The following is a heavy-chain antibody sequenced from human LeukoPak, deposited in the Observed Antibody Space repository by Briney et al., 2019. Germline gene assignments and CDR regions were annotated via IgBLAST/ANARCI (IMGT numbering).Heavy chain of an antibody. D-gene: IGHD2-2*01. CDR1: GYTFTGYY. V-gene: IGHV1-2*06. CDR3: ARAEGYCSSTSCYEPFDY. J-gene: IGHJ4*02. CDR2: INPNSGGT. Sequence: ASVKVSCXASGYTFTGYYMHWVRQARGQGLEWMGRINPNSGGTNYAQKFQGRVTMTRDTSISTAYMELSRLRSDDTAVYYCARAEGYCSSTSCYEPFDYWGQGTLVTVSS.